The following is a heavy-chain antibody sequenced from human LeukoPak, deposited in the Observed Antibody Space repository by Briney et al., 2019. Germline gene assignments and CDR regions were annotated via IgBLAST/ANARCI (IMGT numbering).Heavy chain of an antibody. Sequence: GGSLRLSCAASGFTFSRYWIHWVRQAPGKGLEWVSRINPDGSTTTYADSVKGRFTISRDNAKNTVYLQMNSLRAEDTAVYYCASFPWDLRPTWGQGTLVSV. CDR2: INPDGSTT. J-gene: IGHJ4*02. CDR1: GFTFSRYW. V-gene: IGHV3-74*01. D-gene: IGHD1-26*01. CDR3: ASFPWDLRPT.